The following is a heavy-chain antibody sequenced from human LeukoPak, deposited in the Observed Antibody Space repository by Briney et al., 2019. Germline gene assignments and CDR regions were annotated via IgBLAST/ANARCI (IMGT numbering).Heavy chain of an antibody. J-gene: IGHJ6*02. Sequence: SETLSLTCAVYGGSFSGYYWSWIRKPPGKGLDWIGEINHSGSTNYNPSLKSRVTISVDTSKNQFSLKLSSVTAADTAVYYCARSRGQLVRYYYYGMDVWGQGTTVTVSS. CDR3: ARSRGQLVRYYYYGMDV. V-gene: IGHV4-34*01. CDR1: GGSFSGYY. CDR2: INHSGST. D-gene: IGHD6-13*01.